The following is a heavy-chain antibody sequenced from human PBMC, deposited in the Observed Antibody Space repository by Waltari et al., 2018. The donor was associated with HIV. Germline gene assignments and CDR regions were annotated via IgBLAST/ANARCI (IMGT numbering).Heavy chain of an antibody. J-gene: IGHJ5*02. D-gene: IGHD5-18*01. CDR3: ARAGLWLKRSRFDP. Sequence: QVQLQQWGAGLLKPSETLSLTCAVYGGSFSGYYWSWIRQPPGKGLEWIGEINHSGITNYNPSLTSRVTISLDTSKNQFSLKLSSVTAADTAVYYCARAGLWLKRSRFDPWGQGTLVTVSS. CDR2: INHSGIT. V-gene: IGHV4-34*01. CDR1: GGSFSGYY.